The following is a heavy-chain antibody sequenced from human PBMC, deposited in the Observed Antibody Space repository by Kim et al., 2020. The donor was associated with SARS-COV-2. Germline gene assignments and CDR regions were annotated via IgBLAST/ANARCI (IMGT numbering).Heavy chain of an antibody. J-gene: IGHJ4*02. V-gene: IGHV3-23*01. CDR3: AKGVINSGFDY. D-gene: IGHD1-26*01. Sequence: GGSLRLSCVASGFTFSTSPMGWVRQAPGKGLEWVSRISWDGTRTYYADSVKGRVTMSSDKSKNMLYLHMNSLRVEDTAVNYCAKGVINSGFDYWGQGT. CDR1: GFTFSTSP. CDR2: ISWDGTRT.